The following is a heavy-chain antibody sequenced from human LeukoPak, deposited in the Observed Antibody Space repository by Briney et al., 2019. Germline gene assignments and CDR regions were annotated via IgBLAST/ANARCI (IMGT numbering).Heavy chain of an antibody. CDR1: GFTFGEYG. CDR3: TRAGGFDNFLDY. Sequence: GGSLRLSCTTSGFTFGEYGFNWVRQAPGKGLEWVGFIRSKVHDLTPQYAASVKGRFTISRDDSKDTAYLQMINLKTEDTAIYYCTRAGGFDNFLDYWGQGTPVTVSS. V-gene: IGHV3-49*04. CDR2: IRSKVHDLTP. D-gene: IGHD5-12*01. J-gene: IGHJ4*02.